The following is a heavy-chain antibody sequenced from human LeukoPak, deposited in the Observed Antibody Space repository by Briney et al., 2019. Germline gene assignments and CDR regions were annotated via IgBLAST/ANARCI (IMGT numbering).Heavy chain of an antibody. J-gene: IGHJ4*02. CDR1: GFTFNSYS. CDR3: AKGSAQWELYDY. V-gene: IGHV3-23*01. Sequence: GGSLRLSCAASGFTFNSYSMSWVRQAPWKGLEWVSAIVGDTVTFYTDSVKGRFTISRDNSKNTLYLQMNGLRAEDTAIYYCAKGSAQWELYDYWGQGTLVTVSS. D-gene: IGHD4-23*01. CDR2: IVGDTVT.